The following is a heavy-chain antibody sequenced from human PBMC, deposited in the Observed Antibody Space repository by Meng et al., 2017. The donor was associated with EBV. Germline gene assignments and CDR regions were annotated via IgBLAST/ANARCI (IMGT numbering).Heavy chain of an antibody. J-gene: IGHJ4*02. CDR3: ARDFCGGDCYLFDY. Sequence: QLQLLQYAAEVNNAGPSWKVSCKASGYHFTSYYMHWVRQAPGQGLEWMGIINPSGGSTSYAQKFQGRVTMTRDTSTSTVYMELSSLRSEDTAVYYCARDFCGGDCYLFDYWGQGTLVTVSS. CDR2: INPSGGST. V-gene: IGHV1-46*01. D-gene: IGHD2-21*01. CDR1: GYHFTSYY.